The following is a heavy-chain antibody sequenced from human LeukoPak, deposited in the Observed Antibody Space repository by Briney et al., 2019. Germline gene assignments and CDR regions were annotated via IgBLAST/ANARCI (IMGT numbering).Heavy chain of an antibody. V-gene: IGHV4-59*01. D-gene: IGHD1-26*01. CDR2: IYYSGST. CDR3: AREGAAPTYNWFDP. Sequence: SETLSLTCAVSGGSFSGYYWSWIRQPPGKGLEWIGYIYYSGSTNYNPSLKSRVTISVDTSKNQFSLKLSSVTAADTAVYYCAREGAAPTYNWFDPWGQGTLVTVSS. J-gene: IGHJ5*02. CDR1: GGSFSGYY.